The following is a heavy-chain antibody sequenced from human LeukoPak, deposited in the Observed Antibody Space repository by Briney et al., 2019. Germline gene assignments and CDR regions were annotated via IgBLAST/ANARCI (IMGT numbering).Heavy chain of an antibody. V-gene: IGHV1-46*01. CDR1: GYTFTTYD. CDR2: INHSNAST. J-gene: IGHJ4*02. Sequence: ASVKVSCKASGYTFTTYDINGVGQATGQGREGVGRINHSNASTTYAQKFQGRVTMTSDTSTNTVYMELSSLRSEDMGVYYCARVSGDDRGSFDYWGQGTLVTVSS. CDR3: ARVSGDDRGSFDY. D-gene: IGHD3-10*01.